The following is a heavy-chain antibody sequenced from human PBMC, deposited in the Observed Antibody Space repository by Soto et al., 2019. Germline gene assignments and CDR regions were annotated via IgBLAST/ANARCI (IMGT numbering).Heavy chain of an antibody. D-gene: IGHD5-12*01. CDR1: GLTFRSYN. J-gene: IGHJ6*02. Sequence: QVQLVESGGGVVQPGRSLRLSCAASGLTFRSYNMHWVRQAPGKGLEWVAGISYDGSNKYYADSVKGRFTISRDNSMLYLQMNSLRAEDTAVYYCLKGWLRYYTASLPGEGYQYGMDVWGQGTTVTVSS. CDR2: ISYDGSNK. CDR3: LKGWLRYYTASLPGEGYQYGMDV. V-gene: IGHV3-30-3*01.